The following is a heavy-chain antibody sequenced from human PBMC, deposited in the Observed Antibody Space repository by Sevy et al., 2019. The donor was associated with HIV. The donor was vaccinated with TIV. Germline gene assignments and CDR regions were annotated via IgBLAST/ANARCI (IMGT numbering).Heavy chain of an antibody. CDR3: ARGWSDFDY. Sequence: GGSLRPSCAASGFTFSSYAMHWVRQAPGKGLEWVAVISYDGSNKYYADSVKGRFTISRDNSKNTLYLQMNSLRAEDTAVYYCARGWSDFDYWGQGTLVTVSS. CDR1: GFTFSSYA. CDR2: ISYDGSNK. V-gene: IGHV3-30-3*01. J-gene: IGHJ4*02.